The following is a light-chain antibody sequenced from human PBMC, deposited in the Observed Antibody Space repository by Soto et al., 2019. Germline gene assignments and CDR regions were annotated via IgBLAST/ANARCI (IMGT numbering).Light chain of an antibody. CDR2: DVT. J-gene: IGLJ1*01. CDR3: CSYTTTSTYV. Sequence: QSVLTQPASVSGSPGQSIAISCTGTSSDVGVYKYVSWYQQHPGKAPKLMIYDVTNRPSGVSNRFSGSKSGNTASLTIAGLQAEDEADYYCCSYTTTSTYVFGSGTKLTVL. V-gene: IGLV2-14*01. CDR1: SSDVGVYKY.